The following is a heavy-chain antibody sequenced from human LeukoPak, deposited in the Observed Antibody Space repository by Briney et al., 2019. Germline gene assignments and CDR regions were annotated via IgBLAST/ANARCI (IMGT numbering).Heavy chain of an antibody. CDR3: SRGDDYGDYVRD. V-gene: IGHV3-74*03. CDR1: GFTFTNHW. Sequence: PGGSLRLSCTASGFTFTNHWMHWVRQAPGKGLVWVSRINYYGTTTMYADSVKGRFTISRDNAKNTLYLQMNSLRAEDTAVYYCSRGDDYGDYVRDWGQGTLVTVSS. J-gene: IGHJ4*02. CDR2: INYYGTTT. D-gene: IGHD4-17*01.